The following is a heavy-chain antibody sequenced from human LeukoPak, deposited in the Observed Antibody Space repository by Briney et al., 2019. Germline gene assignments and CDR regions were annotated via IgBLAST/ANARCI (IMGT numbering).Heavy chain of an antibody. J-gene: IGHJ5*02. Sequence: GASVKVSCKVSGYTLTQLSMHWVRQAPGKGLEWMGGFDPEHGKTTYAQKFQGRVTMTEDTSTDTGYMELSSLRSEDTAVYYCATGPYGSGSYYNGGYYNWFDPWGQGTLVTVSS. D-gene: IGHD3-10*01. V-gene: IGHV1-24*01. CDR3: ATGPYGSGSYYNGGYYNWFDP. CDR2: FDPEHGKT. CDR1: GYTLTQLS.